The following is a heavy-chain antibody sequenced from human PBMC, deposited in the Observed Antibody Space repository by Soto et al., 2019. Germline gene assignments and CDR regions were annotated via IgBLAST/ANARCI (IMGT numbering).Heavy chain of an antibody. J-gene: IGHJ6*02. V-gene: IGHV4-31*03. CDR3: ARGFRRQGGMDV. CDR1: GGSISSGGYY. CDR2: IYYSGST. Sequence: SETLSLTCTVSGGSISSGGYYWSWIRQHPGKGLERIGYIYYSGSTYYNPSLKSRVTISVDTSKNQFSLKLSSVTAADTAVYYCARGFRRQGGMDVWGQGTTVTVSS.